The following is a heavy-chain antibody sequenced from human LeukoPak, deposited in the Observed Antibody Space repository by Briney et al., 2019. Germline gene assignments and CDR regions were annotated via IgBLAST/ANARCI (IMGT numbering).Heavy chain of an antibody. CDR2: IYSSGSS. CDR3: ARLLRITIFGVARARFDP. D-gene: IGHD3-3*01. CDR1: GGSISNYY. V-gene: IGHV4-59*08. J-gene: IGHJ5*02. Sequence: PSETLSLTCTVSGGSISNYYWSWIRQPPGKGLEWIAYIYSSGSSHYNPSLKSRVTISVDTSKNQFSLKLSSVTAADTAVYYCARLLRITIFGVARARFDPWGQGTLVTVSS.